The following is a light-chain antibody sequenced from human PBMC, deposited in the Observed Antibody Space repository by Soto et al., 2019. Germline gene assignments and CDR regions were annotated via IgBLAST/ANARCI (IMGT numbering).Light chain of an antibody. Sequence: DSQMTQYPSTLSASVGGRVTITCRASQSISSWLAWYQQKPGKAPNLLISKASTLHSGVPPRFSGSGSGTEFTLTISSLQPDDFATYYCQQYESYPMTFGGGTKVDIK. CDR3: QQYESYPMT. CDR2: KAS. V-gene: IGKV1-5*03. CDR1: QSISSW. J-gene: IGKJ4*01.